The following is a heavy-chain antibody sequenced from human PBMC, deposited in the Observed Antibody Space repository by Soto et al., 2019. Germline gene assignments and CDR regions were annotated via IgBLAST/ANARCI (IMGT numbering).Heavy chain of an antibody. V-gene: IGHV3-48*02. D-gene: IGHD3-10*01. Sequence: GGSLRLSCAASGFTFSSYSMNWVRQAPGKGLEWVSYISSSSTIYYADSVKGRFTISRDTAKNSLYLQMNSLRDEDTAVYYCARDSGWSGMDVWGQGTTVTVSS. CDR3: ARDSGWSGMDV. J-gene: IGHJ6*02. CDR2: ISSSSTI. CDR1: GFTFSSYS.